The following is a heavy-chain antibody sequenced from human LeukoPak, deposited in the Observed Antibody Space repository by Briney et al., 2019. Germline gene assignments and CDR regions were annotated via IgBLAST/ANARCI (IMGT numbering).Heavy chain of an antibody. J-gene: IGHJ4*02. V-gene: IGHV1-2*02. CDR3: ARVRYRLTETYIDY. Sequence: ASVKVSCKASGYTFTGYYMHWVRQAPGQGLEWMGWINPNSGDTNYAQKFQGRVTMTRDTSISTAYMELSRLRSDDTAVYYCARVRYRLTETYIDYWGQGTLVTVSS. CDR2: INPNSGDT. CDR1: GYTFTGYY. D-gene: IGHD3-9*01.